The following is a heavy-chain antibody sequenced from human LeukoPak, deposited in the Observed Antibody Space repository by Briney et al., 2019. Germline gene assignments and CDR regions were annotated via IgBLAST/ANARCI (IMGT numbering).Heavy chain of an antibody. D-gene: IGHD4-17*01. Sequence: SETLSLTCAVDGGSFSGYYWIWIRQPPGKGLEWIGEINHSGSTNYNPSLKSRVTISVDTSKNQFSLKLSSVTAADTAVYYCARTTTVTTSAFDIWGQGTMVTVSS. CDR2: INHSGST. J-gene: IGHJ3*02. CDR1: GGSFSGYY. V-gene: IGHV4-34*01. CDR3: ARTTTVTTSAFDI.